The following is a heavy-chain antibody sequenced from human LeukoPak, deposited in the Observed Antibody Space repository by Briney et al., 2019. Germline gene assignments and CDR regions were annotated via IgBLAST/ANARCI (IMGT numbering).Heavy chain of an antibody. CDR3: ARVDYYDSSGEAYFDY. V-gene: IGHV3-30-3*01. D-gene: IGHD3-22*01. CDR1: GFTFSSYA. J-gene: IGHJ4*02. CDR2: ISYDGSNK. Sequence: SGGSLRLSCAASGFTFSSYAMHWVRQAPGKGLEWVAVISYDGSNKYYADSVKGRFTISRDNSKNTLYLQMNSLRAEDTAVYYCARVDYYDSSGEAYFDYWGQGTLVTVSS.